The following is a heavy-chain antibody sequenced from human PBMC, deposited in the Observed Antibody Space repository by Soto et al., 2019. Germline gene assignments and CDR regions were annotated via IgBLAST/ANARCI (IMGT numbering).Heavy chain of an antibody. J-gene: IGHJ5*02. CDR2: IYYSGSI. Sequence: SETLSLTCTVSGGSISSSSYYWGWIRQPQGKGMEWIGSIYYSGSIYYNPFLKSRVTISVDKSKNQFFLKLSSVTAADTAVYYCARVTPDYCSGGSCYKNWFDPWGQGTLVTVSS. CDR3: ARVTPDYCSGGSCYKNWFDP. CDR1: GGSISSSSYY. D-gene: IGHD2-15*01. V-gene: IGHV4-39*07.